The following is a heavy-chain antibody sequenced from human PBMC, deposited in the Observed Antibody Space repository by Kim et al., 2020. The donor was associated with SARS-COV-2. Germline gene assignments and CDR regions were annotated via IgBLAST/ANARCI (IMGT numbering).Heavy chain of an antibody. J-gene: IGHJ4*02. V-gene: IGHV4-34*01. CDR3: ARVSRRDGYNFRGNPIDY. Sequence: SETLSLTCAVYGGSFSGYYWSWIRQPPGKGLEWIGEINHSGSTNYNPSLKSRVTISVDTSKNQFSLKLSSVTAADTAVYYCARVSRRDGYNFRGNPIDYWGQGTLVTASS. CDR2: INHSGST. CDR1: GGSFSGYY. D-gene: IGHD5-12*01.